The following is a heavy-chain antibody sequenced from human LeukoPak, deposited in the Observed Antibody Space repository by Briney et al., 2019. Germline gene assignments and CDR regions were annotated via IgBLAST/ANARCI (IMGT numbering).Heavy chain of an antibody. V-gene: IGHV3-7*01. CDR1: GFTFSSYW. CDR3: ARPILGEQWLNWFDP. Sequence: PGGSLRLSCAASGFTFSSYWMSWVRQAPGKGLEWVANIKQDGGEKYYVDSVKGRFTISRDNAKNSLYLQMNSLRAEDTAVYYCARPILGEQWLNWFDPWGQGTLVTVSS. J-gene: IGHJ5*02. CDR2: IKQDGGEK. D-gene: IGHD6-19*01.